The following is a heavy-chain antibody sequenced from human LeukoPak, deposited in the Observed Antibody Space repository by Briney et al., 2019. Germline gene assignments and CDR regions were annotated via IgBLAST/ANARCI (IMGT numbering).Heavy chain of an antibody. CDR1: GFIFDHFG. J-gene: IGHJ4*02. CDR2: INWDSTST. Sequence: GGSLRLSCATSGFIFDHFGMNWVRQVPGKGLEWVSGINWDSTSTNYVDSVRGRFTISRDNAKNSLYLQMNSLRAEDTAVYYCARGRLKSGGFDYWGQGTLVTVSS. D-gene: IGHD2-21*01. V-gene: IGHV3-20*04. CDR3: ARGRLKSGGFDY.